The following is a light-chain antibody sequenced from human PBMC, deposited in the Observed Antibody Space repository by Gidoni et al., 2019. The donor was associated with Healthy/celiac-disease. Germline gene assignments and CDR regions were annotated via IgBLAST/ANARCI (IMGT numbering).Light chain of an antibody. Sequence: EIVMTQSPATLSVSPGERATLSCRASQSVSSNFAWYQQKPGQAPRLLIYGASTRATGSTARFSGSGCGTEFTLTISSLQSEDDAVYYCQQYNNWPPYTFGQGTKLEIK. V-gene: IGKV3-15*01. CDR2: GAS. CDR1: QSVSSN. CDR3: QQYNNWPPYT. J-gene: IGKJ2*01.